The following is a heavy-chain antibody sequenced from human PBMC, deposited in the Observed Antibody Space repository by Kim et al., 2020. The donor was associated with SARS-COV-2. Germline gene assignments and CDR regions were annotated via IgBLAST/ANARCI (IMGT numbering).Heavy chain of an antibody. Sequence: SETLSLTCAVYGGSFSGYYWSWIRQPPGKGLEWIGEINHSGSTNYNPSLKSRVTISVDTSKNQFSLKLSSVTAADTAVYYCARGQNDRGWGSWYFDLWGRGTLVTVSS. CDR2: INHSGST. V-gene: IGHV4-34*01. D-gene: IGHD1-1*01. J-gene: IGHJ2*01. CDR3: ARGQNDRGWGSWYFDL. CDR1: GGSFSGYY.